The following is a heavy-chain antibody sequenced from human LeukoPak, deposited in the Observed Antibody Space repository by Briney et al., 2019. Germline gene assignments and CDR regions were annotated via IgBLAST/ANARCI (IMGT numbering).Heavy chain of an antibody. CDR2: ISSSSSYI. CDR1: GFTVSSYS. D-gene: IGHD2-15*01. V-gene: IGHV3-21*01. J-gene: IGHJ4*02. Sequence: GGSLRLSCAASGFTVSSYSMNWVRQAPGKGLEWVSSISSSSSYIYYADSVKGRFTISRDNAKNSLYLQMNSLRAEDTAVYYCAVNYCSGGSCYFNFDYWGQGTLVTVSS. CDR3: AVNYCSGGSCYFNFDY.